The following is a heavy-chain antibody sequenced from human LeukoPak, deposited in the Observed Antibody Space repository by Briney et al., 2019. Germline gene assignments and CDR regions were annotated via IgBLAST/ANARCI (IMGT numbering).Heavy chain of an antibody. CDR2: INHSGST. Sequence: PSETLSLTCAVYGGSFSGYYWSWIRQPPGKGLEWIGEINHSGSTNYDPSLKSRVTISVDTSKNQFSLKLSSVTAADTAVYYCARDLRMGAFDIWGQGTMVTVSS. CDR3: ARDLRMGAFDI. D-gene: IGHD2-15*01. J-gene: IGHJ3*02. V-gene: IGHV4-34*01. CDR1: GGSFSGYY.